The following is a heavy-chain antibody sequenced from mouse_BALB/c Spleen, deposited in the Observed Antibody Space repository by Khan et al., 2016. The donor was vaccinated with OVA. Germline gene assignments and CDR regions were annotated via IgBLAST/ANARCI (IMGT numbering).Heavy chain of an antibody. D-gene: IGHD1-1*01. J-gene: IGHJ4*01. CDR2: IDPSNSET. CDR1: GYTFTSYW. Sequence: QVQLQQSGPELVRPGASVKMSCKASGYTFTSYWRHWVKQRPGQGLEWMGMIDPSNSETRLNQKLRDKATLNVDKSSNTAYRQLSSLTSEASAVYYCSMSLLRTTRSAMDYWGQGTSVTVSA. V-gene: IGHV1S127*01. CDR3: SMSLLRTTRSAMDY.